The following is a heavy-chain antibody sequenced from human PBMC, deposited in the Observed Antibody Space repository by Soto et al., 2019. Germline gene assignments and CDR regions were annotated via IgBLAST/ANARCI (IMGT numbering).Heavy chain of an antibody. V-gene: IGHV3-33*01. Sequence: QVQLVESGGGVVQPGRSLRLSCAASGFIFSNYAMHWVRQAPGQGLEWVALIWSDGRYENYAESVKGRFTISRDNSKNTLYVQINSLRLEDTAVYFCARGTGSGSFLIDYWGQGTLVTVSS. CDR1: GFIFSNYA. CDR2: IWSDGRYE. J-gene: IGHJ4*02. CDR3: ARGTGSGSFLIDY. D-gene: IGHD3-10*01.